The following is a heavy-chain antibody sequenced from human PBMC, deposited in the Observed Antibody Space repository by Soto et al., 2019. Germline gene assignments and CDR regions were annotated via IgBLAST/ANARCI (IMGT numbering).Heavy chain of an antibody. Sequence: EVQLVESGGGLVQPGGSLRLSCAASGFTVSSNYMSWVRQAPGKGLEWVSVIYSGGSTYYADSVKGRFTISRHNSKNTLYLQMNSLRAEDTAVYYCASSYCSGGSCYSSEDAFDIWGQGTMVTVSS. CDR3: ASSYCSGGSCYSSEDAFDI. J-gene: IGHJ3*02. D-gene: IGHD2-15*01. CDR2: IYSGGST. CDR1: GFTVSSNY. V-gene: IGHV3-53*04.